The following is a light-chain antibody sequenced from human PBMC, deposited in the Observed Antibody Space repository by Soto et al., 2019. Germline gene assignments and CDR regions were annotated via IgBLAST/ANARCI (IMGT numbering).Light chain of an antibody. CDR3: QHYNNWPYT. Sequence: EIVMTQSPATLSVSPGERATLSCRASQSFSSNLAWCQQKPGQAPRLLIYDASTRATGIPARFSGSGSGTEFTLTISSLQSEDFAVYYCQHYNNWPYTFGQGTKVDIK. J-gene: IGKJ2*01. V-gene: IGKV3-15*01. CDR1: QSFSSN. CDR2: DAS.